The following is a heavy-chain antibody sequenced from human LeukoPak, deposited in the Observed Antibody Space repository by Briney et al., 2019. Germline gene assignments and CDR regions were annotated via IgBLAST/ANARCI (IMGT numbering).Heavy chain of an antibody. CDR3: ARDLNGYTYRIPAVGYFDC. V-gene: IGHV1-18*01. CDR1: GGTFSSYG. Sequence: GSSVKVSCKASGGTFSSYGINWVRQAPGQGPEWMGWITAYNGNTNYAQKLQGRVTMTTDTSTTTAYMELRSLRSDDTAVYYCARDLNGYTYRIPAVGYFDCWGQGTLVTVSS. J-gene: IGHJ4*02. CDR2: ITAYNGNT. D-gene: IGHD5-18*01.